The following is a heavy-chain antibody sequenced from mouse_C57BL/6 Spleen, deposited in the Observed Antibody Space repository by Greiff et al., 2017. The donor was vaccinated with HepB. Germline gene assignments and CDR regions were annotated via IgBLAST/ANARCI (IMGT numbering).Heavy chain of an antibody. CDR1: GYIFTDYN. CDR3: ATGHFDY. J-gene: IGHJ2*01. V-gene: IGHV1-18*01. D-gene: IGHD4-1*01. Sequence: EVKLQVSGPELVKPGASVKILCKASGYIFTDYNMDWVKQSHGKSLEWIGDINPNNGGTIYNQKFKGKATLTVDKSTSTAYMELRSLTFEDTAVFYCATGHFDYWGQGTTLTVSS. CDR2: INPNNGGT.